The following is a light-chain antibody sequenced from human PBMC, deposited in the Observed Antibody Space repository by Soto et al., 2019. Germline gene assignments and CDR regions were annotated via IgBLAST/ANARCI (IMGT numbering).Light chain of an antibody. J-gene: IGLJ3*02. V-gene: IGLV1-44*01. CDR1: SSNIGENP. Sequence: QSVLTQPPSSSGAPGQRVTISCSGSSSNIGENPVNWYQHLPGTAPKVLINRDDQRPSGVPDRFSGSKSGTSASLAISGLQSEDESDYSCAAWDDSLDAWVFGGGTKLTVL. CDR2: RDD. CDR3: AAWDDSLDAWV.